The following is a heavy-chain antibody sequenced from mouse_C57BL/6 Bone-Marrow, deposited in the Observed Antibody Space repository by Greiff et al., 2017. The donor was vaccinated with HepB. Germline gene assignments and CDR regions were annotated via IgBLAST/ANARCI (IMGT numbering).Heavy chain of an antibody. CDR1: GFTFSSYG. CDR2: ISSGGSYT. V-gene: IGHV5-6*02. D-gene: IGHD1-1*01. J-gene: IGHJ2*01. Sequence: EVKLVESGGDLVKPGGSLKLSCAASGFTFSSYGMSWVRQTPDKRLEWVATISSGGSYTYYPDSVKGRFTISRDNAKNTLYLQMSSLKSEDTAMYYCARQPGSYFDYWGQGTTLTVSS. CDR3: ARQPGSYFDY.